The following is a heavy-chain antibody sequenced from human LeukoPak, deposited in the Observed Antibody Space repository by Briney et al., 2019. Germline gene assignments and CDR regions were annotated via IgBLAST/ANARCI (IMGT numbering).Heavy chain of an antibody. CDR2: ISAYNGNT. Sequence: ASVKVSCKASGYTFTSYGISWVRQAPGQGLEWMGWISAYNGNTNYAQKLRGRVTMTTDTSTSTAYMELRSLRSDDTAVYYCARDGAAYDFWSGYPSPYNWFDPWGQGTLVTVSS. CDR3: ARDGAAYDFWSGYPSPYNWFDP. D-gene: IGHD3-3*01. CDR1: GYTFTSYG. J-gene: IGHJ5*02. V-gene: IGHV1-18*01.